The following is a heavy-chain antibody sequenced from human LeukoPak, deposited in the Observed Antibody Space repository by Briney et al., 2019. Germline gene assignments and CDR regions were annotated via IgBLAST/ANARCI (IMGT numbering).Heavy chain of an antibody. J-gene: IGHJ4*02. CDR1: GYTFTSYG. Sequence: ASVKVSCKASGYTFTSYGISWVRQAPGQGLEWMGWISAYNGNTNYAQKLQGRVTMTTDTSTSTAYMELRSLRSDDTAVYYCARVITGYSHLLYFDYWGQGTLVTVSS. V-gene: IGHV1-18*04. D-gene: IGHD3-22*01. CDR2: ISAYNGNT. CDR3: ARVITGYSHLLYFDY.